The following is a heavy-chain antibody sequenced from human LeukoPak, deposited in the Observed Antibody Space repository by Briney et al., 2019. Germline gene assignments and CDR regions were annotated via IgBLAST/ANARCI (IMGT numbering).Heavy chain of an antibody. Sequence: SETLSLTCTVSGGSISSYYWSWIRQPSGKGLEWIGYIYYSGSTNYNPSLKSRVTISVDTSKNQFSLKLSSVTAADTAVYYCAREGRDGYFDYWGQGTLVTVSS. J-gene: IGHJ4*02. CDR3: AREGRDGYFDY. D-gene: IGHD5-24*01. V-gene: IGHV4-59*01. CDR2: IYYSGST. CDR1: GGSISSYY.